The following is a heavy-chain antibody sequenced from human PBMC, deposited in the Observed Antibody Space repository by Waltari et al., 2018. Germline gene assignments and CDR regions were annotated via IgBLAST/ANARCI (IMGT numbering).Heavy chain of an antibody. CDR2: IIPIFGTG. CDR1: GGTFSSYA. Sequence: QVQLVQSGAEVKKPGSSVKVSCKASGGTFSSYAISWVRQAPGQGLDWMGGIIPIFGTGNYAQKFQGRGTITADESTSTAYMELSSLRSEDTAVYYCARDHTLYSGRMGVDYWGQGTLVTVSS. J-gene: IGHJ4*02. V-gene: IGHV1-69*01. CDR3: ARDHTLYSGRMGVDY. D-gene: IGHD1-26*01.